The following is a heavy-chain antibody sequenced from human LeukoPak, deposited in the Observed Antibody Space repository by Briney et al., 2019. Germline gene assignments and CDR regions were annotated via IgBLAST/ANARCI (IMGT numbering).Heavy chain of an antibody. CDR2: IYYSAST. J-gene: IGHJ4*02. Sequence: PSETLSLTCAVSGGSISSGGYSWSWIRQPPGKGLEWIGYIYYSASTYYNPSLKSRVTISVDTSKNQFSLKLTSVTAADTAVYYCARVTGTNYSGSYSFDYWGQGTLVTVSS. D-gene: IGHD1-26*01. CDR3: ARVTGTNYSGSYSFDY. CDR1: GGSISSGGYS. V-gene: IGHV4-30-2*05.